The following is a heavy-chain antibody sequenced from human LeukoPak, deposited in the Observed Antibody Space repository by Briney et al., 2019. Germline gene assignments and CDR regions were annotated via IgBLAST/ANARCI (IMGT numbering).Heavy chain of an antibody. CDR1: GFTFSSYW. D-gene: IGHD1-20*01. J-gene: IGHJ6*03. CDR3: ARGQQITGTTLDYYSYMDV. V-gene: IGHV3-7*03. Sequence: PGGSLRLSCAASGFTFSSYWMSWVRQAPGKGLEWVANIKQDGSEKYYVDSVRGRFTISRDNAKNSLYLQMNSLRAEDTAVYYCARGQQITGTTLDYYSYMDVWGKGTSVTVSS. CDR2: IKQDGSEK.